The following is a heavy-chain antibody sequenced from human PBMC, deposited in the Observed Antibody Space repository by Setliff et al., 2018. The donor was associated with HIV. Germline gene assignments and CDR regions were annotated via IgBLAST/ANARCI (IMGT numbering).Heavy chain of an antibody. Sequence: NPSETLSLTCTVSGGSISSYYWSWIRQPPGKGLEWIGYIYYSGSTNYNPSLKSRVTISVDTSKNQFSLKLSSVTAADTAVYYCARASRYYDSSGYSSYYFDYWGQGTLVTVSS. V-gene: IGHV4-59*01. CDR1: GGSISSYY. CDR2: IYYSGST. CDR3: ARASRYYDSSGYSSYYFDY. D-gene: IGHD3-22*01. J-gene: IGHJ4*02.